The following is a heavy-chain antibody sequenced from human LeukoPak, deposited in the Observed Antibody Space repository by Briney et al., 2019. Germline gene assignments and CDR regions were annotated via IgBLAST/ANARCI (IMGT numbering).Heavy chain of an antibody. V-gene: IGHV3-33*01. J-gene: IGHJ4*02. CDR2: VWYDGTNI. Sequence: PGGSLRLSCAASGFTFSTYGMHWVRQAPGKGLEWVAVVWYDGTNIHYVDSVKGRFTISRDNSESTLYLQMNSLTAEDTAVYYCARGGYSGTYFFDYWGQGTPVTVSS. CDR1: GFTFSTYG. D-gene: IGHD1-26*01. CDR3: ARGGYSGTYFFDY.